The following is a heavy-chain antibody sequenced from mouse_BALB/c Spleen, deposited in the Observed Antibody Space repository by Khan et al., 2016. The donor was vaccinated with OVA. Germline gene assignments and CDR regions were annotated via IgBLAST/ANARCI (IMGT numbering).Heavy chain of an antibody. CDR2: MNTYTGES. CDR3: ARPPYFSYVMGY. Sequence: QIQLVQSGPELKKPGETVKISCKASGYTFTNYGMNWVKQAPGKDLKWMGWMNTYTGESTYADDFKGRFAFSLETSASTAYLQINNLKNDDTATYFCARPPYFSYVMGYWGQGTSVTVSS. CDR1: GYTFTNYG. J-gene: IGHJ4*01. V-gene: IGHV9-3-1*01. D-gene: IGHD2-10*01.